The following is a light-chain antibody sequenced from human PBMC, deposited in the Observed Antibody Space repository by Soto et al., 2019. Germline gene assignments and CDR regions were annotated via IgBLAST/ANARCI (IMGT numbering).Light chain of an antibody. CDR2: ATS. Sequence: IVLTQSPGTLSLSPGERATLSCRASESVDSRYLAWYQKRRGQAPRLLIYATSMRATGIPGRFTGSYSGTDITLTITRLEPEDFAVYYCQVYGPSPMYTFGQGTKLEIK. J-gene: IGKJ2*01. CDR1: ESVDSRY. CDR3: QVYGPSPMYT. V-gene: IGKV3-20*01.